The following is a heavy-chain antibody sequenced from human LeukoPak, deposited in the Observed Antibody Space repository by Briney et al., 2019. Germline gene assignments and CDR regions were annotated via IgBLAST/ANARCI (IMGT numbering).Heavy chain of an antibody. CDR1: GYTFTSYY. D-gene: IGHD4-23*01. J-gene: IGHJ6*02. CDR2: INTSGGST. CDR3: ARDRQPYDGNSRTYYYGMDV. V-gene: IGHV1-46*01. Sequence: ASVKVSCKASGYTFTSYYMHWVRQAPGPGLEWMGIINTSGGSTSYAQTFQGRVIMTRDTSTSTVYMELSSLRSNDTAVYYCARDRQPYDGNSRTYYYGMDVWGQGTTVTVSS.